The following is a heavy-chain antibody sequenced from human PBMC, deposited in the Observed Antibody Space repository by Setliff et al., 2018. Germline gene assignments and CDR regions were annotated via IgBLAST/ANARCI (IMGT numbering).Heavy chain of an antibody. V-gene: IGHV4-34*01. D-gene: IGHD6-6*01. CDR1: GGTFSDYH. Sequence: LSLTCAAYGGTFSDYHWTWIRQSPEKGLEWIGEINHRGSTNYNPSLKSRVTISIDTSKNTLYVQMNDLRAEDTAVYYCARWTARAVDYWGQGTLVTVSS. J-gene: IGHJ4*02. CDR2: INHRGST. CDR3: ARWTARAVDY.